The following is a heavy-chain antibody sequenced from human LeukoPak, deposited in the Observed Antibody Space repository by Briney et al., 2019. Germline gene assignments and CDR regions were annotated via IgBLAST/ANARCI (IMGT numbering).Heavy chain of an antibody. CDR1: GYTFTSYD. Sequence: ASVKVSCKASGYTFTSYDINWVRQATGQGLEWMGWMNPNSGNTGYAQKFQGRVTMTRDTSISTAYMELSRLRSDDTAVYYCARGPARPYRMYYFDYWGQGTLVTVSS. D-gene: IGHD6-6*01. CDR3: ARGPARPYRMYYFDY. CDR2: MNPNSGNT. J-gene: IGHJ4*02. V-gene: IGHV1-8*01.